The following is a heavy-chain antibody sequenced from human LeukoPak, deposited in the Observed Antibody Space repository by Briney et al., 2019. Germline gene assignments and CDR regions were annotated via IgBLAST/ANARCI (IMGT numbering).Heavy chain of an antibody. J-gene: IGHJ4*02. Sequence: PSEPLSLTCTVSGGSISSSSYYWAWIRQPPGEGLEWVGSIYYSGTTYYNPSLKSRVTISVDTSKNQFSLKLTSVTAADTAVYYCARGRGGSALFNWGQETRVPVSS. CDR1: GGSISSSSYY. CDR2: IYYSGTT. D-gene: IGHD4-23*01. V-gene: IGHV4-39*07. CDR3: ARGRGGSALFN.